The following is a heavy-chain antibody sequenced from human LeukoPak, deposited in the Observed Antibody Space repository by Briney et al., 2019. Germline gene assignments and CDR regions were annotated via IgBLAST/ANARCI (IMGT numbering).Heavy chain of an antibody. J-gene: IGHJ6*03. D-gene: IGHD3-10*01. CDR3: ARDAGELLWFGEPDLSIYYYMDV. CDR2: INPNSGGT. Sequence: ASVKVSCKASGYTFTGYYMHWVRQAPGQGLEWMGWINPNSGGTNYAQKFQGRVTMTRDTSISTAYMELSSLRSEDTAVYYCARDAGELLWFGEPDLSIYYYMDVWGKGTTVIVSS. V-gene: IGHV1-2*02. CDR1: GYTFTGYY.